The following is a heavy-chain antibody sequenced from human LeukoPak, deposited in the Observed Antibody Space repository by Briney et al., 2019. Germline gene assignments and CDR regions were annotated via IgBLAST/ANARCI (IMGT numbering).Heavy chain of an antibody. CDR3: AKGERKSHSVVVITTAFDF. CDR2: ISYDGSHK. V-gene: IGHV3-30*04. CDR1: GFTFSSYA. J-gene: IGHJ4*02. Sequence: QAGGSLRLSCAASGFTFSSYAMHWVRQAPGKGLEWVAVISYDGSHKNYADSVKGRFTISRDNSKNTLYLQMNSLRAEDTAVYYCAKGERKSHSVVVITTAFDFWGQGTLVTVSS. D-gene: IGHD3-22*01.